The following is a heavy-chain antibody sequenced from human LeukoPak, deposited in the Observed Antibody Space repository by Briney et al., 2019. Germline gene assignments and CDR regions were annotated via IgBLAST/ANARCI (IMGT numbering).Heavy chain of an antibody. J-gene: IGHJ5*02. D-gene: IGHD4-17*01. CDR1: GGSISSYY. CDR2: IYYIGST. V-gene: IGHV4-59*12. Sequence: PSETLSLTCTVSGGSISSYYWSWIRQPPGKGLEWIGYIYYIGSTNYNPSLKSRITISVDTTKNQFSLKMSSFTAADTAVYYCAGEAPPTVSWGQGTRVTVSS. CDR3: AGEAPPTVS.